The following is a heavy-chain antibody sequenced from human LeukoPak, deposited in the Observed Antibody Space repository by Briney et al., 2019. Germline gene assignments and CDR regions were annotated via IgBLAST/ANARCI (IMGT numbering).Heavy chain of an antibody. J-gene: IGHJ5*02. Sequence: PGGSLRLSCAASGFTFSSYGMHWVRQAPGKGLEWVAFIRYDGSNKYYADSVKGRFTISRDNSKNTLYLQMNSLRAEDTAVYYCAKDGDPYSSSWRSWFDPWGQGSLVTVSS. CDR1: GFTFSSYG. CDR3: AKDGDPYSSSWRSWFDP. D-gene: IGHD6-13*01. CDR2: IRYDGSNK. V-gene: IGHV3-30*02.